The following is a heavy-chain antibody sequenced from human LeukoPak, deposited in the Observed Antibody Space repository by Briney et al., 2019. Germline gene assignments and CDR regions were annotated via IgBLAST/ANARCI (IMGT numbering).Heavy chain of an antibody. CDR3: ARGPAGTFFRYFDY. Sequence: GGSLRLSCAASGLTFSSYWMSWVSQAPGKGLEWVDNIKQDGSEKYYVDSVKGRFNISRDSAKNSLYRQMNSLRAEDAAVYYCARGPAGTFFRYFDYWGQGTLVTVSS. CDR1: GLTFSSYW. D-gene: IGHD6-13*01. J-gene: IGHJ4*02. V-gene: IGHV3-7*01. CDR2: IKQDGSEK.